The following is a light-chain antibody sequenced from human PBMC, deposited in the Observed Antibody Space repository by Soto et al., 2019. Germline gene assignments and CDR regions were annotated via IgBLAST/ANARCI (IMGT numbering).Light chain of an antibody. V-gene: IGLV2-23*02. CDR1: NSNIGTFYL. CDR3: CSYAGYNSYV. Sequence: QSALTQPASVSGSPGQSITISCTGANSNIGTFYLVSWYQQHPGRAPKLLISEVTERPSGVSDRFSGSKSGNTASLTISGLQPEDEADYYCCSYAGYNSYVFGTGTKVTVL. J-gene: IGLJ1*01. CDR2: EVT.